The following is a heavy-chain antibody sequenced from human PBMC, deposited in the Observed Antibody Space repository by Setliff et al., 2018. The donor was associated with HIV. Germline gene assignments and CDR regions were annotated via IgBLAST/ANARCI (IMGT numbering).Heavy chain of an antibody. CDR2: ISVYSGNT. CDR3: ARSGLVYDDVLTGPPTDY. CDR1: GYAFSESG. J-gene: IGHJ4*02. D-gene: IGHD3-9*01. V-gene: IGHV1-18*01. Sequence: ASVKVSCKASGYAFSESGIHWMRQAPGQRLEWMGWISVYSGNTNYAQNLQGRVTMTTDTSTNTAYMELRSLRSDDTAVYYCARSGLVYDDVLTGPPTDYWGQGTLVTVSS.